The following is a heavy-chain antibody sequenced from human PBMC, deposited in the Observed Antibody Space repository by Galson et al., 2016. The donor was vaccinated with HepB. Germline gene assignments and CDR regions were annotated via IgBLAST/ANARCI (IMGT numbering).Heavy chain of an antibody. V-gene: IGHV3-23*01. CDR2: ISDSGGST. D-gene: IGHD1/OR15-1a*01. CDR3: AKGTTPRVHFGYFDH. Sequence: SLRLSCAASGFTFRSYAMSWVRQAPGKGLEWVSGISDSGGSTYFADSVMGRFTISRDNSKNTLYLQMNSLRVDDTAVYYCAKGTTPRVHFGYFDHWGQGTLVTVSS. CDR1: GFTFRSYA. J-gene: IGHJ4*02.